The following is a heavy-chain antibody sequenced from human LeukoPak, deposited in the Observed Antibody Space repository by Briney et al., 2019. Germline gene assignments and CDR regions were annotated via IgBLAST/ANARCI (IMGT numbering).Heavy chain of an antibody. CDR2: MYYRGNT. Sequence: SETLSLTCTVSGGSIRSDYWSWIRQPPGKGLEWIGYMYYRGNTNYNPSLKSRVTISVDTSKNQFSLKLSSVTAADTAVYYCATGVHGIAAAGDYYFDYWGQGTLVTVSS. CDR1: GGSIRSDY. D-gene: IGHD6-13*01. V-gene: IGHV4-59*01. J-gene: IGHJ4*02. CDR3: ATGVHGIAAAGDYYFDY.